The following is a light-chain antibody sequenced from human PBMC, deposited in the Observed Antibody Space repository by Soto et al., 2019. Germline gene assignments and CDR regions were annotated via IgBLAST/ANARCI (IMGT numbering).Light chain of an antibody. J-gene: IGKJ1*01. CDR1: QSVSSY. Sequence: EIVLTQSPATLSLSPGERATLSCRASQSVSSYLAWYQHKPGQAPRLLIYDASNRATGIPARFSGSGSGTDFTLTISSLEPEDFAVYYCQQRSNWWTFGQGTKVDI. CDR2: DAS. CDR3: QQRSNWWT. V-gene: IGKV3-11*01.